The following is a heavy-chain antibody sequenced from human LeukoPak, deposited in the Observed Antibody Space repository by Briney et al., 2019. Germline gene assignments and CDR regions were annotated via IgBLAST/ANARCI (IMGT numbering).Heavy chain of an antibody. D-gene: IGHD3-22*01. CDR1: GITFNYYW. J-gene: IGHJ4*02. Sequence: PGGSLRLSCAASGITFNYYWMHRVRQAPGKGLEWVSRIKSDGSKTDYADSVKGRFTISRDNAKNTLYLQMNSLRAEDTAVYYCASLYYYDIVGYYYDYWGQGTLVTVSS. V-gene: IGHV3-74*01. CDR3: ASLYYYDIVGYYYDY. CDR2: IKSDGSKT.